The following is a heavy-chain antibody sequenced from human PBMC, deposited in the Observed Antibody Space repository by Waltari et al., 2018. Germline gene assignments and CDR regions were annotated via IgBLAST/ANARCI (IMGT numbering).Heavy chain of an antibody. D-gene: IGHD6-19*01. J-gene: IGHJ5*02. Sequence: EVQLEASGGILFQPGGSLRLSCAASGFTFNRYWMSWVRQAPGKGLEWVDNIRQDGFEKYYVDSVKGRFTISRDNAKNSLYLQMNSLRAEDTAVYYCARETVAGFDPWGQGTLVTVSS. CDR3: ARETVAGFDP. V-gene: IGHV3-7*01. CDR2: IRQDGFEK. CDR1: GFTFNRYW.